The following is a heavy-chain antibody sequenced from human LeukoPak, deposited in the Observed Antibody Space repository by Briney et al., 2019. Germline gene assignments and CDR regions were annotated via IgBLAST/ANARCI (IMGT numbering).Heavy chain of an antibody. V-gene: IGHV3-48*04. CDR3: ARDRVGATEFDY. J-gene: IGHJ4*02. Sequence: GGSLRLSCAASGFAFSSYAMSWVRQAPGKGLEWISYISVSSSSITYADSVKGRFTTSRDNAQNSFYLQMNSLRADDTAVYYCARDRVGATEFDYWGQGTLVTASS. CDR2: ISVSSSSI. CDR1: GFAFSSYA. D-gene: IGHD1-26*01.